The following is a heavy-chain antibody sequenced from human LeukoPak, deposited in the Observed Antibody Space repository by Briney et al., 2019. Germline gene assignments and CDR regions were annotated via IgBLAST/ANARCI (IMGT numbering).Heavy chain of an antibody. J-gene: IGHJ5*02. Sequence: SETLSLTXAVSGYSISSGYYWGWTRQPPGKGLEWIGSIYHSGSTYYNPSLKSRVTISVDTSKNQFSLKLSSVTAADTAVYYCARVSSSLVRFDPWGQGTLVTVSS. V-gene: IGHV4-38-2*01. CDR3: ARVSSSLVRFDP. D-gene: IGHD6-6*01. CDR2: IYHSGST. CDR1: GYSISSGYY.